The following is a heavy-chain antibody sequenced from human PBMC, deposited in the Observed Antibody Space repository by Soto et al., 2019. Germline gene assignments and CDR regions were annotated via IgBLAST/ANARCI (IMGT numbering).Heavy chain of an antibody. CDR1: GYTFTSYW. CDR3: ARHEQFYYSFYGMDV. D-gene: IGHD6-19*01. V-gene: IGHV5-51*01. Sequence: PGESLKISCKGSGYTFTSYWISWVRQMPGEGLEWMGAIYPGDSDTRYSPSFQGQVTISADRSITTAYLQWSSLKASDTAIYYCARHEQFYYSFYGMDVWGQGTTVTVSS. CDR2: IYPGDSDT. J-gene: IGHJ6*02.